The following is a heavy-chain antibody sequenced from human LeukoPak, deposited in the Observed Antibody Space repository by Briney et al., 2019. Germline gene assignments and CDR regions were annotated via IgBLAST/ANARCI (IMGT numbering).Heavy chain of an antibody. Sequence: SVKVSCKASGGTFSSYTISWVRQAPGQGLAWMGRIIPILGIANYAQKFQGRVTITADKSTSKAYMKLSSLRSEDTAVYYCARPFIIVGATKNAFDIWGQGTMVTVSS. V-gene: IGHV1-69*02. D-gene: IGHD1-26*01. CDR1: GGTFSSYT. CDR2: IIPILGIA. J-gene: IGHJ3*02. CDR3: ARPFIIVGATKNAFDI.